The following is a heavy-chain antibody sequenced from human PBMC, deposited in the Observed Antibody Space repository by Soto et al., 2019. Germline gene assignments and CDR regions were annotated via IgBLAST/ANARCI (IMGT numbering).Heavy chain of an antibody. Sequence: ASVKVSCKASGYTFASYGVSWVRRAPGQGLEWMAWISGYNGNTHYAEKFQGRVTLTTDTSTSTTYMELRSLRSDDTAVYYCARDRIRDIVVVPAAISTGYAFDIWGQGTMVTVSS. CDR1: GYTFASYG. D-gene: IGHD2-2*02. V-gene: IGHV1-18*01. J-gene: IGHJ3*02. CDR2: ISGYNGNT. CDR3: ARDRIRDIVVVPAAISTGYAFDI.